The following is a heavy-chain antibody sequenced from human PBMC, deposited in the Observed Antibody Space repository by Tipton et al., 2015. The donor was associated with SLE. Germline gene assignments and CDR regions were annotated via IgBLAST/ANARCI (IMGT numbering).Heavy chain of an antibody. CDR2: INHSGST. Sequence: LRLSCAVYGGSFSGDYCRWIRQPPRKGVGWVGEINHSGSTNYNPSLKSRFTISVDPSKNQFSLKRTSLTAADTAVYYCARGLYGDEPGYWGQGTLVTVSS. J-gene: IGHJ4*02. V-gene: IGHV4-34*01. CDR3: ARGLYGDEPGY. CDR1: GGSFSGDY. D-gene: IGHD4-17*01.